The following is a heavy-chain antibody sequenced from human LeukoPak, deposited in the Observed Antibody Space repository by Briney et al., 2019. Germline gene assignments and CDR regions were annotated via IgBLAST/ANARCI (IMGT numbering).Heavy chain of an antibody. CDR2: ISYDGSNK. J-gene: IGHJ4*02. CDR1: GFTFSSYA. CDR3: ARVSSAHDFWSGNFDY. D-gene: IGHD3-3*01. Sequence: GGSLTLSCAASGFTFSSYAMHWVRQAPGKGLEWVAVISYDGSNKYYADSVKGRFTISRDNSKNTLYLQMNSLRAEDTAVYYCARVSSAHDFWSGNFDYWGQGTLVTVSS. V-gene: IGHV3-30-3*01.